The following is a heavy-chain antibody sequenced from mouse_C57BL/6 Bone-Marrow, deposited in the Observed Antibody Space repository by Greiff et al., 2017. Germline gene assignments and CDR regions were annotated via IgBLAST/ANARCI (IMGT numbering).Heavy chain of an antibody. V-gene: IGHV1-5*01. Sequence: EVKLQQSWTVLARPGASVKMSCKTSGYTFTSYWMHWVKQRPGQGLEWLGAIYPGNSDTRYNQKFKGKGKLTAATYASTAYMELISLTNEDSAVYCCTRNSGSSYGFAYWGQGTLVTVSA. CDR2: IYPGNSDT. CDR1: GYTFTSYW. J-gene: IGHJ3*01. D-gene: IGHD1-1*01. CDR3: TRNSGSSYGFAY.